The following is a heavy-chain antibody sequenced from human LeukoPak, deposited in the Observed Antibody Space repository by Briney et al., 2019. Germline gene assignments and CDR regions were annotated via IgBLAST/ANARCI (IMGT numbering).Heavy chain of an antibody. CDR1: GYTFTGYY. D-gene: IGHD3-22*01. CDR3: ARDYYDSSGYYYGAYYFDY. Sequence: GASVKVSCKASGYTFTGYYMHWVRQAPGQGLEWMGWINPNSGGTNYAQKFQGRVTMTRDTSISTAYMELSRLRSDDTAVYYCARDYYDSSGYYYGAYYFDYWGQGTLVTVSS. J-gene: IGHJ4*02. V-gene: IGHV1-2*02. CDR2: INPNSGGT.